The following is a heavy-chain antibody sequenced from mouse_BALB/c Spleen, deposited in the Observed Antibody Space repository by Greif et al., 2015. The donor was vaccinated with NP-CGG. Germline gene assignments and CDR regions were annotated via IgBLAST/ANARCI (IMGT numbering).Heavy chain of an antibody. CDR3: ARSGYGNYLHGFAY. CDR2: IDPANGNT. J-gene: IGHJ3*01. Sequence: VQLQQSGAELVKPGASVKLSCTASGFNIKDTYMHWVKQRPEQGLEWIGRIDPANGNTKYDPKFQGKATITADTSSNTAYLQLSSLTSEDTAVYYCARSGYGNYLHGFAYWGQGTLVTVSA. V-gene: IGHV14-3*02. D-gene: IGHD2-10*02. CDR1: GFNIKDTY.